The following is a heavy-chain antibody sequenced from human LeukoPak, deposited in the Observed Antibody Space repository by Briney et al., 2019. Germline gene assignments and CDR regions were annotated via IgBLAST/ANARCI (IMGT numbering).Heavy chain of an antibody. CDR2: INHSGST. CDR1: GGSFSGYY. J-gene: IGHJ4*02. V-gene: IGHV4-34*01. CDR3: ARGRVDY. Sequence: SEALSLTCAVYGGSFSGYYWSWIRQPPGKGLEWIGEINHSGSTNYNPSLKSPVTISVDTSKNQFSLKLSSVTAADTAVYYCARGRVDYWGQGTLVTVSS.